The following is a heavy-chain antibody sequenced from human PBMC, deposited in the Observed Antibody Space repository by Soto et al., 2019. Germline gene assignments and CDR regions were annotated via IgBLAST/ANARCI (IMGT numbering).Heavy chain of an antibody. CDR1: GDSVSSGGYY. Sequence: PSETLSLTCTVSGDSVSSGGYYWSWIRQPPGKGLEWIGYIYSSGSANYNPSLKSRVTISRDTSKNQTSLKVASVTAADTAGYYCARGFSSVSMDAWGQGTTVTVSS. V-gene: IGHV4-61*08. CDR2: IYSSGSA. D-gene: IGHD6-19*01. J-gene: IGHJ6*02. CDR3: ARGFSSVSMDA.